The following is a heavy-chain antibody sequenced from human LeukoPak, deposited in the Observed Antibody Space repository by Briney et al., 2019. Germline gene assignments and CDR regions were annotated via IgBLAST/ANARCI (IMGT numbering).Heavy chain of an antibody. CDR2: IYPGDSDT. V-gene: IGHV5-51*01. Sequence: GESLKIPCKGSGYSFTSYWIGWVRQMPGKGLEWMGIIYPGDSDTRYSPSFQGQVTISADKSISTAYLQWSSLKASDTAMYYCARLAYCGGDCYLNWFDPWGQGTLVTVSS. CDR1: GYSFTSYW. J-gene: IGHJ5*02. D-gene: IGHD2-21*02. CDR3: ARLAYCGGDCYLNWFDP.